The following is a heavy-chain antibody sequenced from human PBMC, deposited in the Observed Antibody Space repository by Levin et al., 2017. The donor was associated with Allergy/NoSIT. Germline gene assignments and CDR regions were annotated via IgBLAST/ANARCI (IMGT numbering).Heavy chain of an antibody. V-gene: IGHV1-46*02. D-gene: IGHD3-10*01. CDR3: ARGLGSGTYYV. CDR1: GYTFDDYY. CDR2: INPTGGSA. J-gene: IGHJ4*02. Sequence: AASVKVSCTASGYTFDDYYIHWVRQAPGQGLEWVGLINPTGGSATDTQKFQGRVSMTRDTSTSTVYMELSSLRSEDTAVYYCARGLGSGTYYVWGQGALVTVSS.